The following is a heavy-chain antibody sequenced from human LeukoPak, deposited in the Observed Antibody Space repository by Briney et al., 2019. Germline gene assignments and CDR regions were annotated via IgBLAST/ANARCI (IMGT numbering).Heavy chain of an antibody. CDR2: ISSDGSST. CDR1: GFTFSSYW. CDR3: ARGNYYGMDV. Sequence: GGSLRLSCVASGFTFSSYWVLWVRQAPGKGLVWLTRISSDGSSTSYADSVKGRFTISRDNAKNTLYLQMNSLRAEDTAVYYCARGNYYGMDVWGQGTTVTVSS. V-gene: IGHV3-74*01. J-gene: IGHJ6*02.